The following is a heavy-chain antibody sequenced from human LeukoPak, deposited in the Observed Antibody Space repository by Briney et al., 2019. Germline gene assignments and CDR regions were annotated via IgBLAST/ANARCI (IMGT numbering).Heavy chain of an antibody. D-gene: IGHD2-15*01. CDR3: ARTPPAYCSGGSCYIDY. CDR1: GFTFDDYG. Sequence: GGSLRLFCAASGFTFDDYGMSWVRQAPGKGLEWVSGINWNGGSTGYADSVKGRFTISRDNAKNSLYLQMNSLRAEDTALYYCARTPPAYCSGGSCYIDYWGQGTLVTVSS. V-gene: IGHV3-20*04. J-gene: IGHJ4*02. CDR2: INWNGGST.